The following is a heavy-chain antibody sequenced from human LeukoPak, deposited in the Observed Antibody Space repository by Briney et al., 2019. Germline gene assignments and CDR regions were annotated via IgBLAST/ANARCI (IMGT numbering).Heavy chain of an antibody. D-gene: IGHD3-9*01. Sequence: PSETLSLTCTVSGGSISSSSYYWGWIRQPPGKGLEWIGSIYYSGSTYYNPSLKSRVTISVDTSKNQFSLKLSSVTAADTAVYYCARVDWLGAFDIWGQGTMVTVSS. CDR1: GGSISSSSYY. J-gene: IGHJ3*02. CDR3: ARVDWLGAFDI. V-gene: IGHV4-39*07. CDR2: IYYSGST.